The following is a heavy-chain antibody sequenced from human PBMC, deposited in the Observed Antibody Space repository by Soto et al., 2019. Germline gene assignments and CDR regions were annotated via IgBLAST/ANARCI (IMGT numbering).Heavy chain of an antibody. J-gene: IGHJ4*02. CDR3: AKDLSWGQCDY. CDR1: GFTFSSYW. V-gene: IGHV3-74*03. Sequence: EVQLVESGGGLVQPGGSLRLSCAASGFTFSSYWMHWVRQDPGKGLVWVSSIKTDGTATQYADSVKGRFTVSRDNAKNTLYLQINSLRAEDTAVYYWAKDLSWGQCDYWGQGTLVTVSS. D-gene: IGHD3-16*01. CDR2: IKTDGTAT.